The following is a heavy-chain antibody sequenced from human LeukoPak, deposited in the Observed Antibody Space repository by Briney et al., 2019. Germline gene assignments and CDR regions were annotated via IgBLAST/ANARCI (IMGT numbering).Heavy chain of an antibody. D-gene: IGHD3-22*01. J-gene: IGHJ6*02. Sequence: GRSLRLSCAASGFTFDDYAMHWVRQAPGKGLEWVSGISWNSGSIGYADSVKGRFTISRDNAKNSLYPQMNSLRAEDTALYYCAKGVRMTADNYYDSSGYYYYYYGMDVWGQGTTVTVSS. CDR3: AKGVRMTADNYYDSSGYYYYYYGMDV. V-gene: IGHV3-9*01. CDR2: ISWNSGSI. CDR1: GFTFDDYA.